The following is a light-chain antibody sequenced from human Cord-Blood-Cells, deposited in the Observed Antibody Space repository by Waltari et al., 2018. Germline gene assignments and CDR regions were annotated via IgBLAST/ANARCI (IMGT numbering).Light chain of an antibody. J-gene: IGLJ1*01. CDR2: EGS. Sequence: SALPHPAPVSGSPGQSITLSCTGTSSDFGSYNLFSWYQQHPGKAPKLMIYEGSKRPSGVSNRFSGSKSGNTASLTISGLQAEDEADYYCCSYAGSSTFYVFGTGTKVTVL. CDR3: CSYAGSSTFYV. CDR1: SSDFGSYNL. V-gene: IGLV2-23*01.